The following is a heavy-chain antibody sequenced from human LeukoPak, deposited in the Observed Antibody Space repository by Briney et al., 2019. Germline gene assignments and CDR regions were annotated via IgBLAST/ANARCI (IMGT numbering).Heavy chain of an antibody. V-gene: IGHV1-46*01. CDR2: INPSGGST. Sequence: ASVKVPCKASGYTFTSYYMHWVRQAPGQGLEWMGIINPSGGSTSYAQKFQGRATMTRDTSTSTVYMELSSLRSEDTAVYYCARDHLRYSYAYSAFDIWGQGTMVTVSS. J-gene: IGHJ3*02. D-gene: IGHD5-18*01. CDR1: GYTFTSYY. CDR3: ARDHLRYSYAYSAFDI.